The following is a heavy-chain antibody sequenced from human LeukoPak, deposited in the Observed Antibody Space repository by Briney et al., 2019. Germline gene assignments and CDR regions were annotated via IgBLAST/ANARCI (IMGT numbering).Heavy chain of an antibody. J-gene: IGHJ4*02. Sequence: SETLSLTCAVYGGSFSGYYWSWIRQPPGKGLEWIGEINHSGSTNYNPSLKSRVTISVDTSKNQFSLKLSSVTTADTAVYYCARGRRYWGQGTLVTVSS. CDR2: INHSGST. CDR1: GGSFSGYY. CDR3: ARGRRY. V-gene: IGHV4-34*01.